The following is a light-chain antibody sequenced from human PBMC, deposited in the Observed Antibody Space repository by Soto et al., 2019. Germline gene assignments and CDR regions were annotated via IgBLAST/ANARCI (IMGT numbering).Light chain of an antibody. J-gene: IGLJ2*01. Sequence: QSALTQPASVSGSPGQSITISCTGTSSDIGSYDLVSWYQQHPGKAPKLIIYEVIKRPSGVSNRFSGSKAGNTASLTISGRQAEDEADYYCCSYAGSGIVVFGGGTKVTVL. CDR2: EVI. CDR1: SSDIGSYDL. CDR3: CSYAGSGIVV. V-gene: IGLV2-23*02.